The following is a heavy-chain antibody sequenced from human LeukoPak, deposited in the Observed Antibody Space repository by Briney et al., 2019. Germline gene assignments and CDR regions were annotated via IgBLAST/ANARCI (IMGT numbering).Heavy chain of an antibody. Sequence: ASVKVSCKASGYTFTGYYMHWARQAPGQGLEWMGRINPNSGGTNYAQKFQGRVTMTRDTSISTAYMELSRLKSDDTAVYYCAATSSSSPFDYWGQGTLVTVSS. CDR3: AATSSSSPFDY. J-gene: IGHJ4*02. V-gene: IGHV1-2*06. D-gene: IGHD6-6*01. CDR1: GYTFTGYY. CDR2: INPNSGGT.